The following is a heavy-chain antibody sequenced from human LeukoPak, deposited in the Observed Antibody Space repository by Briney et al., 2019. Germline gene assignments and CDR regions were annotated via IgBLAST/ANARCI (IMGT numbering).Heavy chain of an antibody. CDR3: ARDSDSGRSSFDP. J-gene: IGHJ5*02. Sequence: GASVKVSCKASGGTFSSYAISWVRQAPGQGLEWMGGIIPIFGTANYAQKFQGRVTITADESTSTAYMELSSLRSEDTAVYYCARDSDSGRSSFDPWGQGTLVTVSS. CDR1: GGTFSSYA. V-gene: IGHV1-69*13. CDR2: IIPIFGTA. D-gene: IGHD1-26*01.